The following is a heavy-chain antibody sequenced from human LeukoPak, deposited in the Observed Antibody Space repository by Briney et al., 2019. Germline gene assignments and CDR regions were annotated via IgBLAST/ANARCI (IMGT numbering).Heavy chain of an antibody. CDR1: GFTFSSYA. J-gene: IGHJ4*02. CDR2: ISNSGGST. D-gene: IGHD3-10*01. V-gene: IGHV3-23*01. CDR3: ARTRLWFIDS. Sequence: GGSLRLSCAASGFTFSSYAMSWVRQAPGKGLEWVSGISNSGGSTYYADSVKGRFTISRDNSKNTLYLQMNSLRAEDTAVYYCARTRLWFIDSWGQGTLVTVAS.